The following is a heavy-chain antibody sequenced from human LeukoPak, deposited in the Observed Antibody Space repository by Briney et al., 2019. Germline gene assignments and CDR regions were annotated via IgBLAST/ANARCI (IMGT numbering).Heavy chain of an antibody. CDR3: ARDFSSSSTVYYYYYMDV. CDR2: IYYSGTT. D-gene: IGHD6-6*01. J-gene: IGHJ6*03. V-gene: IGHV4-39*07. CDR1: GGSISGRTYY. Sequence: SETLSLTCTVSGGSISGRTYYWGWIRQPPGKGLEWIGTIYYSGTTYYNPSLKSRVTISLDTSKNQFSLKLSSVTAADTAIYYCARDFSSSSTVYYYYYMDVWGKGTTVTVSS.